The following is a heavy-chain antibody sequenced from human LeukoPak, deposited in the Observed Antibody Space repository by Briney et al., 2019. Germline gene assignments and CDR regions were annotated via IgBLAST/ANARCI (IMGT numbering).Heavy chain of an antibody. J-gene: IGHJ4*02. CDR2: IGISSGNT. Sequence: GGSLRLSCAASGFTFSSYSMNWVRQAPGKGLEWISYIGISSGNTKYADSVKGRFTISGDKAKNSVYLQMNSLRAEDTAVYYCARGAVVGDYWGQGTLVTVSS. CDR1: GFTFSSYS. D-gene: IGHD4-23*01. CDR3: ARGAVVGDY. V-gene: IGHV3-48*01.